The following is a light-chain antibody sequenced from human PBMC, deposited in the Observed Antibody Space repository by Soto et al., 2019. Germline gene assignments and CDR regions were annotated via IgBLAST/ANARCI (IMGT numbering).Light chain of an antibody. CDR3: QQSYSTPRT. Sequence: DIKMTQSPSSVSTTVGDRVTITCRAGQSISSYLNWYQQKPGKAPKLLIYAASSLQSGVPSRFSGSGSGTDFTLTISSLQPEDFATYYCQQSYSTPRTGGQGTKVDIK. V-gene: IGKV1-39*01. J-gene: IGKJ1*01. CDR1: QSISSY. CDR2: AAS.